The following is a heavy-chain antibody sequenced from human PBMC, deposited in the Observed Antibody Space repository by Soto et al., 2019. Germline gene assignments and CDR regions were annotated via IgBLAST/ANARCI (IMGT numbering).Heavy chain of an antibody. J-gene: IGHJ3*02. CDR1: GYTFTGYY. D-gene: IGHD6-6*01. CDR3: ARRYSTSPAAFDI. CDR2: INPNSGGT. V-gene: IGHV1-2*04. Sequence: ASVKVSCKASGYTFTGYYIHWVRQAPGQGFEWVGWINPNSGGTNYAQKFQGWVTMTRDTSITTAYMELSRLKSDDTAVYYCARRYSTSPAAFDIWGQGTMVTVSS.